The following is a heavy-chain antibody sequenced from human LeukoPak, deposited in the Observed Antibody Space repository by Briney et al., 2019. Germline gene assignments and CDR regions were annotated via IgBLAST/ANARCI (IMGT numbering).Heavy chain of an antibody. CDR1: GXTFSTYA. V-gene: IGHV3-64D*06. D-gene: IGHD2-15*01. Sequence: GGSLRLSCSASGXTFSTYAMHWVRQAPGKGLEYVSAISGNGGDTYYAASVKGRFTMSRDNSKNTLYLQLSSLRPEDTAVYYCVKDATPMASWGQGTLVTVSS. J-gene: IGHJ4*02. CDR2: ISGNGGDT. CDR3: VKDATPMAS.